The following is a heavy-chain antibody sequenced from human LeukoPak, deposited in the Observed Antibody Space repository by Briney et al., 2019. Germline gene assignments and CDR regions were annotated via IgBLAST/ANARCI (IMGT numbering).Heavy chain of an antibody. CDR1: GFTFTIYG. CDR2: MSSSGDTI. Sequence: GRSLRLSCVASGFTFTIYGMHWVRQAPGKGLGWVSYMSSSGDTIYYADSVKGRFTISRDNAKNPLYLQMNSLRVEDTAVYYCARDDGGRHTSSLDYWGQGTLVAVSS. CDR3: ARDDGGRHTSSLDY. D-gene: IGHD6-6*01. J-gene: IGHJ4*02. V-gene: IGHV3-48*03.